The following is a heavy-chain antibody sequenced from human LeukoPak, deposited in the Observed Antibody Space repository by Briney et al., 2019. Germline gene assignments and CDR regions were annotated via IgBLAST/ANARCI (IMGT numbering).Heavy chain of an antibody. V-gene: IGHV1-69*01. J-gene: IGHJ4*02. CDR1: GGTFSSYA. CDR3: ASRRYYYGSGTFDY. Sequence: ASVKVSCKASGGTFSSYAISWVRQAPGQGLEWMGGIIPIFGTANYAQKFQGRVTITADESTSTAYMELSSLRSEDTAVYYCASRRYYYGSGTFDYWXQGTLVTVSS. D-gene: IGHD3-10*01. CDR2: IIPIFGTA.